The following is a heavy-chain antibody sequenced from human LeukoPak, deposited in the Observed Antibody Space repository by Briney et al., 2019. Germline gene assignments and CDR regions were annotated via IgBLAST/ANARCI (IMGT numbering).Heavy chain of an antibody. CDR3: ARDVLRFLEWPSLPYYFDY. V-gene: IGHV4-61*02. CDR2: IYTSGST. Sequence: SETLSLTCTVSGGSMSSRSYYWSWIRQPAGKGLEWIGRIYTSGSTNYNPSLKSRVTMSVDTSKNQFSLKLSSVTAADTAVYYCARDVLRFLEWPSLPYYFDYWGQGTLVTVSS. CDR1: GGSMSSRSYY. J-gene: IGHJ4*02. D-gene: IGHD3-3*01.